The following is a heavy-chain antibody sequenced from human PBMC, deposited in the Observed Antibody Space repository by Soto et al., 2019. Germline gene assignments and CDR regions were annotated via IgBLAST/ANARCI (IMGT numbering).Heavy chain of an antibody. CDR3: AREWFYSGYDPPGDYYYYGMAV. V-gene: IGHV3-33*01. CDR2: IWYDGSNK. J-gene: IGHJ6*02. D-gene: IGHD5-12*01. CDR1: GFTFSSYG. Sequence: HPGGSLRLSCAASGFTFSSYGMHWVRQAPGKGLEWVAVIWYDGSNKYYADSVKGRFTISRDNSKNTLYLQMNSLRAEDTAVYYCAREWFYSGYDPPGDYYYYGMAVWGQGTTVTVSS.